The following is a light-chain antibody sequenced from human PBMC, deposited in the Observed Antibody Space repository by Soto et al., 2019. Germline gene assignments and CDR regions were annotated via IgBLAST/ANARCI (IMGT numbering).Light chain of an antibody. J-gene: IGKJ4*01. CDR3: QQFDNLPLT. V-gene: IGKV1-33*01. Sequence: DIQMTQSLSSLSASVGDRVTITCQANQDINNSLNWYQQRPGEAPKLLIYDASILEAGVPSRFSGSGFVTTFTLTISSLQPEDFATYYCQQFDNLPLTFCGGTKVERK. CDR1: QDINNS. CDR2: DAS.